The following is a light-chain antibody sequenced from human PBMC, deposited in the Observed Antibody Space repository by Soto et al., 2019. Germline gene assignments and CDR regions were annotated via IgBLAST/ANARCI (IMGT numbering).Light chain of an antibody. CDR2: DAS. CDR1: QGIRNY. CDR3: QHYNSYSEA. V-gene: IGKV1-16*02. Sequence: DIQMTQSPSSLSASVGDKVTITCRASQGIRNYVAWFQQIPGKAPRSLLYDASTLHSGVPSKFNGSGSGTEFTLTISSLQPEDFATYYCQHYNSYSEAFGQGTKVELK. J-gene: IGKJ1*01.